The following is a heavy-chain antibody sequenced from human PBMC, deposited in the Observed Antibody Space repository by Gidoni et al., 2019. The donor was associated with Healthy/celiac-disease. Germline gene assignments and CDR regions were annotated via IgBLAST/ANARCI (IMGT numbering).Heavy chain of an antibody. D-gene: IGHD3-10*01. CDR1: GGSISSSNW. J-gene: IGHJ5*02. CDR2: IYHSGST. Sequence: QVQLQESGPGLVKPSGTLSLTCAVSGGSISSSNWWSWVRQPPGKGLEWIGEIYHSGSTNYNPSLKSRVTISVDKSKNQFYRKLSSVTAADTAVYYCARDEKYYGSGSYANWFDPWGQGTLVTVSS. V-gene: IGHV4-4*02. CDR3: ARDEKYYGSGSYANWFDP.